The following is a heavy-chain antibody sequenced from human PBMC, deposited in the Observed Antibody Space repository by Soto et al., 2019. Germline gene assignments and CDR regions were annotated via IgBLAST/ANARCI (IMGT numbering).Heavy chain of an antibody. CDR2: ISASNGNT. CDR3: VRASHSVCSGYSNYFGF. CDR1: GYTFTDYG. Sequence: QLVQSGAEVVNPGASVKVSCKTSGYTFTDYGISWVRQAPGQGLEWLGWISASNGNTKYAQKIQGRATVTTDTSPATAYMEVRSLRSDDTAVYYCVRASHSVCSGYSNYFGFWGQGTLVTVSS. D-gene: IGHD3-3*01. J-gene: IGHJ4*02. V-gene: IGHV1-18*01.